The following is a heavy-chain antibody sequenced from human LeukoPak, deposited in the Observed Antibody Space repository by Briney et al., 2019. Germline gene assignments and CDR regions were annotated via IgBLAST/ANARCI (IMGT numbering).Heavy chain of an antibody. CDR2: ISYDGSNK. V-gene: IGHV3-30*04. CDR3: AKGLYYYDSSGYYSNDAFDI. J-gene: IGHJ3*02. CDR1: GFTFSSYA. D-gene: IGHD3-22*01. Sequence: GGSLRLSCAASGFTFSSYAMHWVRQAPGKGLEWVAVISYDGSNKYYADSVKGRFTISRDNSKNTLYLQMNSLRAEDTAVYYCAKGLYYYDSSGYYSNDAFDIWGQGTMVTVSS.